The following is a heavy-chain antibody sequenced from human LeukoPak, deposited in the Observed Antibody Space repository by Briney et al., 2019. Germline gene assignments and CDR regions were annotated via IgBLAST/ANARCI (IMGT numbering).Heavy chain of an antibody. D-gene: IGHD6-6*01. J-gene: IGHJ4*02. Sequence: ASVKVSCKASGYTFTNYYIHWVRQAPGQGLEWMGIINPSGGSATYAQRFQGRVTMTTDTSTSTAYMELRSLRSDDTAVYYCARGRRLYSSSSVDFDYWGQGTLVTVSS. CDR1: GYTFTNYY. V-gene: IGHV1-46*01. CDR3: ARGRRLYSSSSVDFDY. CDR2: INPSGGSA.